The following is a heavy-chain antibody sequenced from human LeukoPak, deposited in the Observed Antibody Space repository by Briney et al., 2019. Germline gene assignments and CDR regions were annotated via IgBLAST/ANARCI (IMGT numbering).Heavy chain of an antibody. V-gene: IGHV4-39*01. CDR3: ARHDYSGSLNWIGP. CDR2: IYYSGTT. Sequence: SETLSLTCIVSGGSLSSPNYYWGWLRQPPGKGPEWIGSIYYSGTTFYNPSLKSRPKISLDTSKNQFSLTVTSVTAADTAVYYCARHDYSGSLNWIGPWGQGTLITVSS. D-gene: IGHD3-10*01. CDR1: GGSLSSPNYY. J-gene: IGHJ5*02.